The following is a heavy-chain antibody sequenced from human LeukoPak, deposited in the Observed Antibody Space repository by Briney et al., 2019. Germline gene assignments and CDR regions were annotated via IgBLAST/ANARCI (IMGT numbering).Heavy chain of an antibody. J-gene: IGHJ1*01. V-gene: IGHV4-39*01. CDR3: ARRRYYDSTGYLD. CDR2: VYYSGST. CDR1: GGSISSSSYY. Sequence: SETLSLTCTVSGGSISSSSYYWGWIRQPPGKGLEWIGDVYYSGSTYSSPYLKSRLAISVDTSWNQFSLNLNSVTAADTTVYYCARRRYYDSTGYLDWGQGTLVTVS. D-gene: IGHD3-22*01.